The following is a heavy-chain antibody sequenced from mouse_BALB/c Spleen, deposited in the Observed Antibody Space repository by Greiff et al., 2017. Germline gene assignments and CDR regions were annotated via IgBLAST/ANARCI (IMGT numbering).Heavy chain of an antibody. CDR1: GFTFSSYT. CDR2: ISNGGGST. D-gene: IGHD1-1*01. J-gene: IGHJ1*01. CDR3: ARHGSRYFDV. V-gene: IGHV5-12-2*01. Sequence: EVQRVESGGGLVQPGGSLKLSCAASGFTFSSYTMSWVRQTPEKRLEWVAYISNGGGSTYYPDTVKGRFTTSRDNAKNTLYLQMSSLKSEDTAMYYCARHGSRYFDVWGAGTTVTVSS.